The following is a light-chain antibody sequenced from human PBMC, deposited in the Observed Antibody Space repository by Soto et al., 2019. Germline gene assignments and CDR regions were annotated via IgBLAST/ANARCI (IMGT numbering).Light chain of an antibody. CDR1: ISNIGTNY. V-gene: IGLV1-47*01. CDR2: RDN. J-gene: IGLJ1*01. CDR3: AAWDDTVRSYV. Sequence: QSVLTQPPSVSGTPGQRVTISCSGGISNIGTNYVHWFQQLPGTAPKVLSNRDNQRPSGVPDRFSGSQSGTSASLAISGLRSEDEDEYYCAAWDDTVRSYVFGTGTKLTVL.